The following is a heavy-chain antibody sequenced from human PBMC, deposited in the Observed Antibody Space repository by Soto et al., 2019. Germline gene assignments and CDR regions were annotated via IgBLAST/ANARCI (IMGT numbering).Heavy chain of an antibody. CDR1: GYTFTSHG. D-gene: IGHD2-8*01. Sequence: ASVKVSCTASGYTFTSHGISWVRQAPGQGLEWMGWISVYNGNTNYVQKLQGRVTMTTDTSTSTAYMELRSLRSDDTAVYYCARDRRLDIVLMVYSFYFDYWGQGTLVTVSS. J-gene: IGHJ4*02. V-gene: IGHV1-18*01. CDR3: ARDRRLDIVLMVYSFYFDY. CDR2: ISVYNGNT.